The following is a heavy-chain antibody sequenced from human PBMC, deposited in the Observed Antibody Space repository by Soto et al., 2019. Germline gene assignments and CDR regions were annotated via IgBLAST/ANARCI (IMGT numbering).Heavy chain of an antibody. J-gene: IGHJ6*02. CDR1: GFTFSSYS. CDR2: ISGSSNYI. V-gene: IGHV3-21*01. D-gene: IGHD4-17*01. Sequence: GGSLRLSCAASGFTFSSYSMNWVRQAPGKGLEWVSSISGSSNYIYYADSVKGRFTISRDNAKNSLYLQMNSLRPEDTAVYYCARDLSTTDYYYYGMDVWGQGTTVTVSS. CDR3: ARDLSTTDYYYYGMDV.